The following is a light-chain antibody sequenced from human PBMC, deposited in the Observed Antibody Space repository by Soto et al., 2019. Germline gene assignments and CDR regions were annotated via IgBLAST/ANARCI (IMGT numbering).Light chain of an antibody. CDR1: SSDVGGYNY. CDR3: SSYTNINTRACV. V-gene: IGLV2-14*01. J-gene: IGLJ1*01. Sequence: QSALTQPASVSGSPGQSITISCTGTSSDVGGYNYVSWYQQHPGKAPKLIICEVINRPSGVSNRFSGSKSGNTASLTISGLQAEDEAEYYCSSYTNINTRACVFGTGTKLTVL. CDR2: EVI.